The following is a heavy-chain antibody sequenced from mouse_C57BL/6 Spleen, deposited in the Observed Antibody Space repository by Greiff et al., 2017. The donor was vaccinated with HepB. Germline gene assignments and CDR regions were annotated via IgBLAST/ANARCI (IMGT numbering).Heavy chain of an antibody. V-gene: IGHV1-52*01. Sequence: VQLQQPGAELVRPGSSVKLSCKASGYTFTSYWMHWVKQRPIQGLEWIGNIDPSDSETHYNQKFKDKATLTVDKSSSTAYMQLRSMTSEDSAVYYGERYEYDGGFAYWGQGTLVTVSA. J-gene: IGHJ3*01. D-gene: IGHD2-4*01. CDR2: IDPSDSET. CDR3: ERYEYDGGFAY. CDR1: GYTFTSYW.